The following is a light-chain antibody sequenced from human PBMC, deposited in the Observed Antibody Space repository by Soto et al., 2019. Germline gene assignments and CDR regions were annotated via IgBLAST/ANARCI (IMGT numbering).Light chain of an antibody. V-gene: IGKV3-20*01. CDR1: QSVSSSY. CDR2: GAS. CDR3: QQYGSSPWIP. J-gene: IGKJ5*01. Sequence: EIVLTQSPGTLSLSPGERATLSCRASQSVSSSYLAWYQQKPGQAPRLLIYGASSRATGIPGRFSGSGSGTDFTLTISRLEPEDFAVYYCQQYGSSPWIPFGQGTRLEIK.